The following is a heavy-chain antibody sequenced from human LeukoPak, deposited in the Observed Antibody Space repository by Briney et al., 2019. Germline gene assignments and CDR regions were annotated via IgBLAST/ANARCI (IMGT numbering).Heavy chain of an antibody. CDR1: GFTFSSYA. CDR3: AKAEALGGQPGLRYSYYGVDV. V-gene: IGHV3-23*01. J-gene: IGHJ6*02. D-gene: IGHD1-14*01. Sequence: GGSLRLSCEASGFTFSSYAMSWVRQAPGKGLEWFSGISGGGSTHYADSVKGRFIISRDNFKYTLFLQMKSLRDEDTATYYCAKAEALGGQPGLRYSYYGVDVWGQGTTVIVSS. CDR2: ISGGGST.